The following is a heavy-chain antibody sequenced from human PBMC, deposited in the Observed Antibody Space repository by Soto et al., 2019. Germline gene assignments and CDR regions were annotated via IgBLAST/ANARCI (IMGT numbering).Heavy chain of an antibody. CDR3: ARLYDILTGYFIRFDP. V-gene: IGHV1-8*01. CDR2: MNPNSGNT. CDR1: GYTFTSYD. Sequence: ASVKVSCKASGYTFTSYDINWVRQATGQGLEWMGWMNPNSGNTGYAQKFQGRVTMTRNTSISTAYMELSSLRSEDTAVYYCARLYDILTGYFIRFDPWGQGTLVTVSS. J-gene: IGHJ5*02. D-gene: IGHD3-9*01.